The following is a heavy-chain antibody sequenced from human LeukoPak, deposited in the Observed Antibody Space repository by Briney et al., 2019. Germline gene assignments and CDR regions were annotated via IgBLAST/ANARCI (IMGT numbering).Heavy chain of an antibody. CDR1: GFTFSKTW. V-gene: IGHV3-7*03. J-gene: IGHJ4*02. CDR2: INQDGGAI. CDR3: AKRGVVIRVILVGFHKEAYYFDS. D-gene: IGHD3-22*01. Sequence: PGGSLRLSCIGSGFTFSKTWMMWVRQAPGKGLEWVANINQDGGAISYVDSVKGRFTISRDNAKNSLFLQMNSLRAEDTAVYFCAKRGVVIRVILVGFHKEAYYFDSWGQGALVTVSS.